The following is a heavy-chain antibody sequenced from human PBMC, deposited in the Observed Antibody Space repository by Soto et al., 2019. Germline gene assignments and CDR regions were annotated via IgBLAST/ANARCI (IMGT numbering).Heavy chain of an antibody. Sequence: SGPTLVNPTQTLTLTCTFSGFSLSTSGVGVGWIRQPPGKALEWLALIYWDDDKRYSPSLKSRLTITKDTSKNQVVLTMTNMDPVDTATYYCAHSHSSGWPNLPSSFDYWGQGTLVTVSS. J-gene: IGHJ4*02. V-gene: IGHV2-5*02. CDR1: GFSLSTSGVG. D-gene: IGHD6-19*01. CDR2: IYWDDDK. CDR3: AHSHSSGWPNLPSSFDY.